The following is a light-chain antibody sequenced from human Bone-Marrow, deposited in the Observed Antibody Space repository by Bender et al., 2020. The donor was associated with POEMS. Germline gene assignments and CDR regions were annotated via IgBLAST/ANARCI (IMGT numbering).Light chain of an antibody. CDR3: QSYDNSLSGSV. Sequence: QSVLTQPPSASGTPGQRVTISCSGGSIGRNPINWYQQLPGTAPRLVIYADDRRPSGVTDRFSGSRSAASASLAITGLQAEDEADYFCQSYDNSLSGSVFGGGTKLTVL. CDR2: ADD. J-gene: IGLJ2*01. V-gene: IGLV1-44*01. CDR1: SIGRNP.